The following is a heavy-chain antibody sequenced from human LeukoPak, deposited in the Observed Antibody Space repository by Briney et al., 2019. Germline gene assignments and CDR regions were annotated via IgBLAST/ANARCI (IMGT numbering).Heavy chain of an antibody. CDR1: GFTFRSYW. CDR2: IKTDGADI. J-gene: IGHJ1*01. V-gene: IGHV3-74*01. D-gene: IGHD3-22*01. CDR3: ARVGYYDSSNYYAYFQN. Sequence: GGSLRLSCAASGFTFRSYWMHWVRQAPGTGQDWVSRIKTDGADISYADSVQGRFSISRDNAKNTLYLQMNSLRVEDTAVYYCARVGYYDSSNYYAYFQNWGQGTLVTVSS.